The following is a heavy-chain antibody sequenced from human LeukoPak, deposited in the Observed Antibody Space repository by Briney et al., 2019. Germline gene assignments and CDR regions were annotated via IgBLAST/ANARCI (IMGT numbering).Heavy chain of an antibody. D-gene: IGHD5-18*01. V-gene: IGHV1-69*13. CDR1: GGTFSSYA. J-gene: IGHJ4*02. CDR3: ELRRGYSYGYGY. CDR2: IIPIFGTA. Sequence: SVKVSCKASGGTFSSYAISWVRQPPGQGLEWMGGIIPIFGTANYAQKFQGRVTITADESTSTAYMELSSLRSEDTAVYYCELRRGYSYGYGYWGQGTLVTVSS.